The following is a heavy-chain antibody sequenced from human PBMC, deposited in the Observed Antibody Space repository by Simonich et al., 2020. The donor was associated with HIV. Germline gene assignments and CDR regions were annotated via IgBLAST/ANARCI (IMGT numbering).Heavy chain of an antibody. D-gene: IGHD3-3*01. Sequence: QVQLQQWGAGLLKPSETLSLTCAVYGGSFSGYYWSWIRQPPGKGLEWIGEINHSGITNYKSSLNSRATISVEKSNNQFSLKLSSVTAADTAIYYCARRDRELILYFDYWGQGNLVTVSS. V-gene: IGHV4-34*01. J-gene: IGHJ4*02. CDR2: INHSGIT. CDR1: GGSFSGYY. CDR3: ARRDRELILYFDY.